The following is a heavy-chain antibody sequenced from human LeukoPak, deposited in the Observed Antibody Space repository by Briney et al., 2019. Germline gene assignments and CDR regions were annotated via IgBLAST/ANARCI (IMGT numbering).Heavy chain of an antibody. CDR2: INNSGST. D-gene: IGHD3-22*01. CDR3: ARARYYDSSGYPYYYYGMDV. J-gene: IGHJ6*02. V-gene: IGHV4-59*01. Sequence: SETLSLTCTASGVSFSSYNGSWIRQPPGKGLEGIGYINNSGSTNYNPSLKSRVTISVDTSKNQFSLKLSSVTAADTAVYYCARARYYDSSGYPYYYYGMDVWGQGATVTVSS. CDR1: GVSFSSYN.